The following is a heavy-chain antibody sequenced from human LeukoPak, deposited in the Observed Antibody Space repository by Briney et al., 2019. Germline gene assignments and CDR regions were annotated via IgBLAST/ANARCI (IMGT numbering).Heavy chain of an antibody. CDR3: ARSRSIKPIKFDY. J-gene: IGHJ4*02. CDR2: INPNSVGT. V-gene: IGHV1-2*02. D-gene: IGHD5-24*01. Sequence: GASVGVSCKASGYTFTGYYMHWVRQAPGQRLEWMGWINPNSVGTNYAQKLQGRVTMTRDTSISPAYMELSRLRSDDTAAYYFARSRSIKPIKFDYWGQGTLVSFST. CDR1: GYTFTGYY.